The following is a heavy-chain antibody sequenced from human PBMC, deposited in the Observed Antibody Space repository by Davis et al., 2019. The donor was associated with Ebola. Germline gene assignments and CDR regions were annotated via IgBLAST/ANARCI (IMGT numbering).Heavy chain of an antibody. CDR2: LYSGGTT. CDR1: GFTISNNY. V-gene: IGHV3-53*05. Sequence: PGGSLRLSCAASGFTISNNYMSWVRQAPGKGLEWVSVLYSGGTTYYADSVKGRFTISRDNSRNTMYLDMNSLRPDDTALYFCVKEKDPRSSGSYDHWGQGIRVTVSS. CDR3: VKEKDPRSSGSYDH. J-gene: IGHJ4*02. D-gene: IGHD3-10*01.